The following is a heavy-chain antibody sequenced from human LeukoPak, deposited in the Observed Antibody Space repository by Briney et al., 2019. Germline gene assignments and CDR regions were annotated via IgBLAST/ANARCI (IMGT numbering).Heavy chain of an antibody. V-gene: IGHV5-51*01. CDR3: ARQTAVAGYYYYGMDV. CDR1: GYIFTSYW. Sequence: GESLKISCKGSGYIFTSYWIGWVRQMPGKGLEWMGIIYPGDSDTRYSPSFQGQVTISADKSISTAYLQWSSLKASDTAMYYCARQTAVAGYYYYGMDVWGKGTTVTVSS. J-gene: IGHJ6*04. CDR2: IYPGDSDT. D-gene: IGHD6-13*01.